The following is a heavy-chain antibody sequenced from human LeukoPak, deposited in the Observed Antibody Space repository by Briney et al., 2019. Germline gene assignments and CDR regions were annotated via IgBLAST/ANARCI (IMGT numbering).Heavy chain of an antibody. V-gene: IGHV3-30*02. CDR2: IRYDGSNK. Sequence: GGSLRLSCAASRFTFSSYGMHWVRQAPGKGLEGVAFIRYDGSNKYYADSVKGRFTISRDNSKNTLYLQMNSLRAEDTAVYYCAKEGVVEFSPAPPRFDYWGQGTLVTVSS. D-gene: IGHD3-10*01. CDR1: RFTFSSYG. CDR3: AKEGVVEFSPAPPRFDY. J-gene: IGHJ4*02.